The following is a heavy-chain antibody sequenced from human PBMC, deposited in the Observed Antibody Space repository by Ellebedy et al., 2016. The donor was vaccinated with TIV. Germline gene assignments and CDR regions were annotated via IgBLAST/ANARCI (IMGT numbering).Heavy chain of an antibody. V-gene: IGHV3-30*18. CDR3: AKDAEYDGSGNYSYFDY. J-gene: IGHJ4*02. Sequence: GESLKISXAASGFPFNTYVIHWVRQAPGKGLEWVAVISYDGSNRYYADSVKGRFTISRDKSKSRLDLLMDSLRPEDTAVYYCAKDAEYDGSGNYSYFDYWGQGALVTVSS. D-gene: IGHD3-22*01. CDR2: ISYDGSNR. CDR1: GFPFNTYV.